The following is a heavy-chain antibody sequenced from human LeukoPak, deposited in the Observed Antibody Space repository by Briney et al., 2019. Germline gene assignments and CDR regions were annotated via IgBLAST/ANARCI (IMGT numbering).Heavy chain of an antibody. Sequence: GGSLRLSCAASGFTFSSYEMNWVRQAPGKGLEWVSYISSSGSTIYYADSVKGRFTISRDNAKNSLYLQMNSLRAEDTAVYYCARDNRITMVRGARGPDYWGQGTLVTVSS. CDR3: ARDNRITMVRGARGPDY. D-gene: IGHD3-10*01. J-gene: IGHJ4*02. CDR1: GFTFSSYE. CDR2: ISSSGSTI. V-gene: IGHV3-48*03.